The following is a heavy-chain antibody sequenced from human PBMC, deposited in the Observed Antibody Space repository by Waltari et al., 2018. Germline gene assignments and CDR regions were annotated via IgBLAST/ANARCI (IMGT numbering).Heavy chain of an antibody. J-gene: IGHJ4*02. CDR3: ARDLGSDYGNRDY. D-gene: IGHD4-17*01. Sequence: QVQLQESGPGLVKPSQTLSLTCSVSGGSINSGYYYWTWIRQNPGKGLEWIGYIDYSGSTYYNPSLTSRVTISADTSKNQFSLSLTSVTAADAAVYYCARDLGSDYGNRDYWGQGTLVTVPS. CDR1: GGSINSGYYY. V-gene: IGHV4-31*03. CDR2: IDYSGST.